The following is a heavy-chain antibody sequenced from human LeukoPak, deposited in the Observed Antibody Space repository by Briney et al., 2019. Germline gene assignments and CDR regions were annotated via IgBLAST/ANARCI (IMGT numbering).Heavy chain of an antibody. J-gene: IGHJ4*02. CDR1: GYTFTSYT. CDR2: IHAGNGDT. CDR3: ARAMDIVVVVAANLDY. Sequence: ASVKVSCKASGYTFTSYTTHWVRQAPGQSLEWMGCIHAGNGDTKYSQKFQGRVTITRDSSATTAYMELSSLRSEDTAIYYCARAMDIVVVVAANLDYWGQGTLVTVSS. V-gene: IGHV1-3*01. D-gene: IGHD2-15*01.